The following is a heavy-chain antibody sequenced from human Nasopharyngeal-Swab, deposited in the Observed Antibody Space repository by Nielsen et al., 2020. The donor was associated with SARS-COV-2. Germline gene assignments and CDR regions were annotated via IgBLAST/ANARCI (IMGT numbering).Heavy chain of an antibody. CDR2: ISHDGSYK. CDR1: AFIFSCCG. J-gene: IGHJ4*01. D-gene: IGHD1-26*01. Sequence: GGSLRLSCAVPAFIFSCCGMHWVRQAPGKGLEWVAVISHDGSYKDYADSVKGRFTISRDNSKNTVYLQMNSLRAEDTAVYYCAKYLGSGSYQAFCDYWGHGTLVTVSS. V-gene: IGHV3-30*18. CDR3: AKYLGSGSYQAFCDY.